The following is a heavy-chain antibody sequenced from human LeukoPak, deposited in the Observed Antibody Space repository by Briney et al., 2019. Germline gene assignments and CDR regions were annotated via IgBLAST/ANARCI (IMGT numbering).Heavy chain of an antibody. CDR1: GYTLTELS. D-gene: IGHD5-18*01. Sequence: ASVKVSCKVSGYTLTELSMHWVRQAPGKGLEWMGGFDPEDGETIYAQKFQGRVTMTEDTSTDTAYMELSSLRSEDTAVYYCATAGYSYGKRDFDYWGQGTLVTVSS. V-gene: IGHV1-24*01. J-gene: IGHJ4*02. CDR2: FDPEDGET. CDR3: ATAGYSYGKRDFDY.